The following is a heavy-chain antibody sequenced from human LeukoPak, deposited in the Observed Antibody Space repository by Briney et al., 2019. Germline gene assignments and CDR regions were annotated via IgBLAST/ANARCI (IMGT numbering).Heavy chain of an antibody. Sequence: PSETLSLTCNVSGASISSYYWSWIRQPPGKGLEWIGHIYHRGSTNYNPSFKSRVTISIDESKTQFSLRLNSVTAADTAVYYCARAQLVPSYWYFDLWGRGTLVTVSS. D-gene: IGHD6-13*01. CDR2: IYHRGST. J-gene: IGHJ2*01. CDR3: ARAQLVPSYWYFDL. V-gene: IGHV4-59*01. CDR1: GASISSYY.